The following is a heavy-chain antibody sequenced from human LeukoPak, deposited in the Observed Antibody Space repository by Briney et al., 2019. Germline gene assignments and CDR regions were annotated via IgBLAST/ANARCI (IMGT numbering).Heavy chain of an antibody. D-gene: IGHD5-24*01. J-gene: IGHJ2*01. V-gene: IGHV4-31*03. CDR3: ARDRVEIGGFDL. Sequence: SQTLSLTCTVSGGSISSGGYYWSWIRQHPGKGLEWIGYIYYSGSTYYNPSLKSRVTISVDTSKNQFSLKLSSVTAADTAVYYCARDRVEIGGFDLWAVAPWSLSPQ. CDR2: IYYSGST. CDR1: GGSISSGGYY.